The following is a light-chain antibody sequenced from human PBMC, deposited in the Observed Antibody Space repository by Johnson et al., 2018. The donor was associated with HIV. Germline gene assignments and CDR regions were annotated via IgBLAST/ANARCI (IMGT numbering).Light chain of an antibody. CDR1: SSNIGKNY. V-gene: IGLV1-51*01. CDR2: DNN. J-gene: IGLJ1*01. CDR3: GTWDNSLSVFV. Sequence: QSVLTQPPSVSAAPGQKVTISCSGSSSNIGKNYVSWYQQLPGTAPKLLIYDNNKRPSGIPDRFSGSKSGTSATLGITGLQTGDDADYYCGTWDNSLSVFVFGTGTKVTVL.